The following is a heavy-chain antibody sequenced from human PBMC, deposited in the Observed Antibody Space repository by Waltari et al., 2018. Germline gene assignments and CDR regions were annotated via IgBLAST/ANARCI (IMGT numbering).Heavy chain of an antibody. V-gene: IGHV3-21*02. Sequence: EVQLVESGGGLVKPGGSLRLSCAASGFTFNLYTMNWVRQAPGKGWEGCSSISSARSYTYYADSLKGRFTSSRDNTKNSLYLQMNSLRAEDTAVYYCVRKSSSGNTYNFDSWGQGTLVTVSS. CDR1: GFTFNLYT. CDR3: VRKSSSGNTYNFDS. D-gene: IGHD3-22*01. J-gene: IGHJ4*02. CDR2: ISSARSYT.